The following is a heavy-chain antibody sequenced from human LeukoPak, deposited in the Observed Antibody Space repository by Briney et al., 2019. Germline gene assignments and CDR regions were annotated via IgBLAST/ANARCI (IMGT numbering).Heavy chain of an antibody. J-gene: IGHJ5*02. V-gene: IGHV5-51*01. D-gene: IGHD3-9*01. Sequence: GESLKISCKGSGYSFTSYWIGWVRQMPGKGLEWMGIIYPGDSDTRYSPSFQGQVTISADKSISTAYLQWSSLKASDTAMYYCARTERYYDILTGYHRSYNWFDPWGQGTLVTVSS. CDR1: GYSFTSYW. CDR3: ARTERYYDILTGYHRSYNWFDP. CDR2: IYPGDSDT.